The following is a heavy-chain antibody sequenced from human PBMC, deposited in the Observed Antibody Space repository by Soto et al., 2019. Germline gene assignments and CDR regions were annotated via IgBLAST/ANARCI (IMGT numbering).Heavy chain of an antibody. CDR2: SRDKTHSYTT. CDR1: GFSLSDHY. J-gene: IGHJ4*02. CDR3: PAPGWGSVTITFDS. V-gene: IGHV3-72*01. D-gene: IGHD3-10*01. Sequence: PGGSLRLSCAVSGFSLSDHYMDWVRQVPGKGLEWVARSRDKTHSYTTDYAASVKGRFTISRDASKNSLYLQMSSLKTEDTAVFFCPAPGWGSVTITFDSWGQGVLVTVSS.